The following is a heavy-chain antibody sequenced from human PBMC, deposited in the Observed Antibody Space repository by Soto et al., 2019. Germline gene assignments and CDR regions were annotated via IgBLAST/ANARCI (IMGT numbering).Heavy chain of an antibody. CDR1: GGSISSGGYY. J-gene: IGHJ5*02. Sequence: SETLSLTCTVSGGSISSGGYYWSWIRQHPGKGLEWIGYIYYSGSTYYNPSLKSRVTISVDTSKNQFSLKLSSVTAADTAVYYCARGGAAAGKMIWFDPWGQGTLVTVSS. CDR3: ARGGAAAGKMIWFDP. CDR2: IYYSGST. D-gene: IGHD6-13*01. V-gene: IGHV4-31*03.